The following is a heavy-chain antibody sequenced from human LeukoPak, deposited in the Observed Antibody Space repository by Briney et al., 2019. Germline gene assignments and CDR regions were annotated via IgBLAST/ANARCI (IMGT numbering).Heavy chain of an antibody. CDR2: ISYDGSNK. V-gene: IGHV3-30-3*01. D-gene: IGHD3-16*01. J-gene: IGHJ4*02. CDR1: GFTFNNYP. CDR3: ARGGGNCLDY. Sequence: GRSLRLSCAASGFTFNNYPMHWVRQAPGKGLEWVAVISYDGSNKYYADSVKGRFTISRNNSKNTLYLQMDSLRAEDTAVYYCARGGGNCLDYWGQGTLVTVSS.